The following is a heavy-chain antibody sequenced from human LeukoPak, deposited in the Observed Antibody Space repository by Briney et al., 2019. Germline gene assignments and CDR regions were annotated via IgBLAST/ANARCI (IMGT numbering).Heavy chain of an antibody. CDR1: GGSISSYY. CDR2: IYYSGST. CDR3: ARGDNGSGSYWPSYYYYYYYMDV. V-gene: IGHV4-59*01. D-gene: IGHD3-10*01. Sequence: SETLSLTCAVSGGSISSYYWSWIRQPPGKGLEWIGYIYYSGSTNYNPSLKSRVTISVDTSKNQFSLKLSSVTAADTAVYYCARGDNGSGSYWPSYYYYYYYMDVWGKGTTVTISS. J-gene: IGHJ6*03.